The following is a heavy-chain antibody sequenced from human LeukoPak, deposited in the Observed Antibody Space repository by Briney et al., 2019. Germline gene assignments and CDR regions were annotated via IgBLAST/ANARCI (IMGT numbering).Heavy chain of an antibody. V-gene: IGHV3-23*01. CDR3: AKDVWFYGSSDY. Sequence: GGSLRLSCAASGFTFSSYALNRVRQAPGKGLEWVSAISGSGDGTYYTDAVKGRFTVSRDNSRNMLYLQMNSVRAEDTAVYHCAKDVWFYGSSDYWGQGTLVTVSS. D-gene: IGHD3-10*01. CDR1: GFTFSSYA. CDR2: ISGSGDGT. J-gene: IGHJ4*02.